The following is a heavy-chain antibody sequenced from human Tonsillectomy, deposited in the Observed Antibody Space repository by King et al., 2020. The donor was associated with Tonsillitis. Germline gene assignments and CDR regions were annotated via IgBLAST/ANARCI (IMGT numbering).Heavy chain of an antibody. CDR1: GFTFNNYA. J-gene: IGHJ4*02. V-gene: IGHV3-23*04. CDR3: ARDPSWGDFDY. CDR2: VSGSGGTT. Sequence: QLVQSGGGLVQPGGSLRLSCAASGFTFNNYAMSWVRQAPGKGLEWLSYVSGSGGTTYYTDSVKGRFTVSRANSKNTVYLQMNSLRADDTAVYYCARDPSWGDFDYWGQGTLVTVSS. D-gene: IGHD3-10*01.